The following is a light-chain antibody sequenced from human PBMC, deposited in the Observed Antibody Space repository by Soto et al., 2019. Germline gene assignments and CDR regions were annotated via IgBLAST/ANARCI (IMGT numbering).Light chain of an antibody. J-gene: IGKJ1*01. Sequence: AIQLTQSPSSLSASVGDRVTITCRASQGISSDLAWYQQKPGKAPKLLIYDASSLESGVPSRFSGSGSGTEFTLTISSLQPEDFATYYCHQFNSYLWTFGQGTKVEIK. CDR3: HQFNSYLWT. V-gene: IGKV1-13*02. CDR1: QGISSD. CDR2: DAS.